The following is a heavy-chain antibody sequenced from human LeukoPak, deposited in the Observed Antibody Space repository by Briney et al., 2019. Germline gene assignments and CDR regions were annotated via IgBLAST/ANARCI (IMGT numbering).Heavy chain of an antibody. V-gene: IGHV1-46*01. D-gene: IGHD3-3*01. CDR2: INPSGGST. CDR1: GYTFTSYY. Sequence: GASVKVSCKASGYTFTSYYMHWVRQAPGQGLEWMGIINPSGGSTSYTQKFQGRVTMTRDTSTSTVYMELSSLRSEDTAVYYCAREGNYDFWSGSGLDPWGQGTLVTVSS. J-gene: IGHJ5*02. CDR3: AREGNYDFWSGSGLDP.